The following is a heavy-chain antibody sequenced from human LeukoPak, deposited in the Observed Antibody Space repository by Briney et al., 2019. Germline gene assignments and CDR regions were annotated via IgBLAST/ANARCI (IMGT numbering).Heavy chain of an antibody. Sequence: GGSLRLSCAASGFTFSSSAMSWVRQVPGKGLEWVSAISNNGGYTYYADSVQGRFTISRDNSKNTLYLQMNSLRAEDTAVYYCAKDIVGAIAYYFDYWGQGTLVTVSS. D-gene: IGHD1-26*01. V-gene: IGHV3-23*01. J-gene: IGHJ4*02. CDR1: GFTFSSSA. CDR3: AKDIVGAIAYYFDY. CDR2: ISNNGGYT.